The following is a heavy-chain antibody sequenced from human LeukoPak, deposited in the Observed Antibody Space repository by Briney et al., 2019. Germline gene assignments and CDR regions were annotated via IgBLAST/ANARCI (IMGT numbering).Heavy chain of an antibody. V-gene: IGHV4-59*08. D-gene: IGHD3-10*01. CDR3: ARGPGGSGTRPPYTFYYGMDV. CDR2: IYYRGST. J-gene: IGHJ6*02. CDR1: GGSISSYY. Sequence: SETLSLTCNVPGGSISSYYWSWIRHPLGKALKQIGHIYYRGSTHYNPSLKRRVTISVDTSKIQFSLRLSSVTAADTAVYYCARGPGGSGTRPPYTFYYGMDVWGQGTTVTVSS.